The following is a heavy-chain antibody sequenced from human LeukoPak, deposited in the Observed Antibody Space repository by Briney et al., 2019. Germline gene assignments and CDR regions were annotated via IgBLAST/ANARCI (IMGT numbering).Heavy chain of an antibody. CDR2: VSSSGSTI. D-gene: IGHD3-3*01. CDR1: GFTFSDYY. V-gene: IGHV3-11*01. CDR3: ARDRPSLTIFGTYGMDV. Sequence: GGSLRLSCAASGFTFSDYYMSWIRQAPGKGLEWVSYVSSSGSTIYYADSMKGRFTISRDNAKNSLYLQMNSLRAEDTAVYYCARDRPSLTIFGTYGMDVWGQGTTVTVSS. J-gene: IGHJ6*02.